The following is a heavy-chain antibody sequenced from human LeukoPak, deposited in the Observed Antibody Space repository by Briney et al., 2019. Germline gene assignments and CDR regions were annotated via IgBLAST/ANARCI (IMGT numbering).Heavy chain of an antibody. Sequence: GGSLRLSCAASGFTFSSFGMHWVRQAPGKGLEWVAIIRYDGSNQYYGDFVKGRFTISRDNSKNTLYLQMNSLRAEDTAVYYCAKPVRGGDSYYYMEVRGKGTTVTVSS. CDR3: AKPVRGGDSYYYMEV. CDR2: IRYDGSNQ. J-gene: IGHJ6*03. D-gene: IGHD3-10*01. V-gene: IGHV3-30*02. CDR1: GFTFSSFG.